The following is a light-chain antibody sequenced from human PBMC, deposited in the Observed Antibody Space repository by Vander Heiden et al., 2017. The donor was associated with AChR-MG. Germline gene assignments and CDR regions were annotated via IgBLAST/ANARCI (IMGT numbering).Light chain of an antibody. J-gene: IGLJ2*01. V-gene: IGLV1-44*01. Sequence: QSVLTQPPSASGTPGQRVTISCSGSSSNIGSNTVNGYQQLPGTAPKLLIYSNNHRPSGVPDRFSGSKSGTSASLAISGLQSEDEADYYCAAWDDSLNGPVVFGGGTKLTVL. CDR3: AAWDDSLNGPVV. CDR2: SNN. CDR1: SSNIGSNT.